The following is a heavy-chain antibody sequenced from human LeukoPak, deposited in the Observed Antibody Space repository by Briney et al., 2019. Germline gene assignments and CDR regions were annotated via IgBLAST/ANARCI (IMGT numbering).Heavy chain of an antibody. CDR1: GFTFTNAW. J-gene: IGHJ4*02. Sequence: PGGSLRLSCAASGFTFTNAWMNWVRQAPGKGLEWVGRIKKKTDGGKADYAAPVKGRFTISRDDSTNKLYVQMHSLKTTDTDDDYCTTQPPGDYWGQGTLVTVSS. CDR2: IKKKTDGGKA. V-gene: IGHV3-15*01. CDR3: TTQPPGDY. D-gene: IGHD1-14*01.